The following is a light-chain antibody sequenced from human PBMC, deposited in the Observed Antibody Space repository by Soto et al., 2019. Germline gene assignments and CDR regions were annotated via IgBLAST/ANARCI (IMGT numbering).Light chain of an antibody. J-gene: IGKJ1*01. V-gene: IGKV3-15*01. CDR1: QSVSSD. CDR2: GSS. CDR3: QQYNSYSWT. Sequence: EIVMTQSPATLSVSPGERANLSCRASQSVSSDLAWYHQKPCQAPRLLIDGSSFRATGVPARFSGSGSGTDFTLTISSLQPDDFATYYCQQYNSYSWTFGQGT.